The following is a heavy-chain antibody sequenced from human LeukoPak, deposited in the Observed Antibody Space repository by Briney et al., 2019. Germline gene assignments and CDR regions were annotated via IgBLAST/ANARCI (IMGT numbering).Heavy chain of an antibody. D-gene: IGHD2-2*01. CDR1: GFTFSSYE. CDR2: ISSSGSTI. V-gene: IGHV3-48*03. J-gene: IGHJ5*02. CDR3: VRERVVVVPEKTVNWFDP. Sequence: GGSLRLSCAASGFTFSSYEMNWVRQAPGKGLEWVSYISSSGSTIHYADSVKGRFTISRDNAKNSLYLQMNSLRAEDTADYYCVRERVVVVPEKTVNWFDPWGQGTLVTVSS.